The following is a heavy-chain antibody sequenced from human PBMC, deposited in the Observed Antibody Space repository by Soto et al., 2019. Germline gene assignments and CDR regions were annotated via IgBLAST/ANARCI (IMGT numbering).Heavy chain of an antibody. V-gene: IGHV3-11*01. J-gene: IGHJ3*02. Sequence: GGSLRLSCAASGFTFSDYYMSWIRQAPGKGREWVSYISSSGSTIYYADSVKGRFTISRDNAKNSLYLQMNSLRAEDTAVYYCASTLDIVVVPAAMRVGAFDIWGQGTMVTVSS. CDR2: ISSSGSTI. CDR1: GFTFSDYY. CDR3: ASTLDIVVVPAAMRVGAFDI. D-gene: IGHD2-2*03.